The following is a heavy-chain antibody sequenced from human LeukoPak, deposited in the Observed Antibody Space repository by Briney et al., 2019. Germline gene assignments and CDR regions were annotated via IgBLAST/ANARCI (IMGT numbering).Heavy chain of an antibody. CDR1: GGSISSSSYY. Sequence: SETLSLTCTVSGGSISSSSYYWGWIRQPPGKGLEWIGSIYYSGSTYYNPSLKSRVTISVDTSKNQFSLKLSSVTAADTAVYYCAREQWLSHWYFDLWGRGTLVTVSS. V-gene: IGHV4-39*07. J-gene: IGHJ2*01. D-gene: IGHD6-19*01. CDR3: AREQWLSHWYFDL. CDR2: IYYSGST.